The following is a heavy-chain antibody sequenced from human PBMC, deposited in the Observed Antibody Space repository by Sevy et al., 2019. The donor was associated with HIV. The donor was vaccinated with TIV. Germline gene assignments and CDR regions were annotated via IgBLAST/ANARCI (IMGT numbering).Heavy chain of an antibody. CDR1: GGSSSNYY. CDR3: ARADYGDYVGYFDY. V-gene: IGHV4-59*13. D-gene: IGHD4-17*01. Sequence: SETLSLTCTVSGGSSSNYYWSWIRQPPDKGLEWIGYISYSGSTNYNPSLKSRVTISVDTSKNQFSLKLSSVTAADTAVYFCARADYGDYVGYFDYWGQGTLVTVSS. J-gene: IGHJ4*02. CDR2: ISYSGST.